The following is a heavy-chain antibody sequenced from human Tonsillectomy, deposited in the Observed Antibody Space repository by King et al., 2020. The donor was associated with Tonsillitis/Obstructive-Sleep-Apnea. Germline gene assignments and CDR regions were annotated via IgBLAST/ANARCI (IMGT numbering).Heavy chain of an antibody. CDR1: GFTFTSSA. Sequence: QLVQSGPEVKKPGTSVKVSCKASGFTFTSSAVQWVRQARGQRLEWIGWIVVGSGNTNYAQKFQERVTITRDMSTITAYMELSSLRSEDTAVYYCAADIVATFKNWFDPWGQGTLVTVSS. CDR2: IVVGSGNT. V-gene: IGHV1-58*01. J-gene: IGHJ5*02. D-gene: IGHD5-12*01. CDR3: AADIVATFKNWFDP.